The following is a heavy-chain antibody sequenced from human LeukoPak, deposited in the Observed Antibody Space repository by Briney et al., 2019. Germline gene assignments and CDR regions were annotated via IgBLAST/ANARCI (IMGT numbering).Heavy chain of an antibody. V-gene: IGHV1-18*01. CDR3: ARTCSSSSCYMVH. J-gene: IGHJ4*02. Sequence: ASVKVSCKAAGYSFANFGITWVRQAPGQGLEWMGWISVYNGNTNYEQKLQGRVTLTTDTSTSTAYMELRSLRSDDTALYYCARTCSSSSCYMVHWGQGTLVTVSS. CDR1: GYSFANFG. CDR2: ISVYNGNT. D-gene: IGHD2-2*02.